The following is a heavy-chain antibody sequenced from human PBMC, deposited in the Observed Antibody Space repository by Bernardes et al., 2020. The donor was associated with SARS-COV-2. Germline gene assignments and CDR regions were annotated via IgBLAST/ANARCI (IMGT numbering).Heavy chain of an antibody. CDR2: ISGSGGST. CDR3: AKDMVRGVIIKFDY. J-gene: IGHJ4*02. CDR1: GFTFSSYA. D-gene: IGHD3-10*01. Sequence: EGSLIRSCAASGFTFSSYAMSWVRQAPGQGLEWVSAISGSGGSTYYADSVKGRFTISRDNSKNTLYLQMNSLRAEDTAVYYCAKDMVRGVIIKFDYWGQGTLVTVSS. V-gene: IGHV3-23*01.